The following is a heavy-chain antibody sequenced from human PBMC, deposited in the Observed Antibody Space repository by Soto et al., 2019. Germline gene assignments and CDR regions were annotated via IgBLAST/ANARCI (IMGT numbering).Heavy chain of an antibody. CDR3: ARGAATGPHYYYYGMDV. J-gene: IGHJ6*02. V-gene: IGHV1-69*13. Sequence: ASVKVSCKASGGTFSSYAISWVRQAPGQGLEWMGGIIPIFGTANYAQKFQGRVTITADESTSTAYMELSSLRSEDTAVYYCARGAATGPHYYYYGMDVWGQGTTVTV. CDR1: GGTFSSYA. D-gene: IGHD1-26*01. CDR2: IIPIFGTA.